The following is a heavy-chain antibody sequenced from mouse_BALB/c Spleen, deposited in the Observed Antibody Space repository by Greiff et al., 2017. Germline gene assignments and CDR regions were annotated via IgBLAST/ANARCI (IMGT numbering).Heavy chain of an antibody. CDR1: GYSITSGYS. CDR2: IHYSGST. Sequence: VQLKQSGPDLVKPSQSLSLTCTVTGYSITSGYSWHWIRQFPGNKLEWMGYIHYSGSTNYNPSLKSRISITRDTSKNQFFLQLNSVTTEDTATYYCAGQLGLPAWFAYWGQGTLVTVSA. D-gene: IGHD3-2*01. CDR3: AGQLGLPAWFAY. V-gene: IGHV3-1*02. J-gene: IGHJ3*01.